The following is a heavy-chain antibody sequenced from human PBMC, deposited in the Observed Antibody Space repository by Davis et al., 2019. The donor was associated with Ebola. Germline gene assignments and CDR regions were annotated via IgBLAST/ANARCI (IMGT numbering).Heavy chain of an antibody. V-gene: IGHV1-69*13. Sequence: SVKVSCKASGYTFTSYAISWVRQAPGQGLEWMGGIIPIFGTANYAQKFQGRVTITADESTSTAYMELSSLRSEDTAVYYCARVGGEILWFGWFDPWGQGTLVTVSS. CDR1: GYTFTSYA. CDR3: ARVGGEILWFGWFDP. D-gene: IGHD2-21*01. CDR2: IIPIFGTA. J-gene: IGHJ5*02.